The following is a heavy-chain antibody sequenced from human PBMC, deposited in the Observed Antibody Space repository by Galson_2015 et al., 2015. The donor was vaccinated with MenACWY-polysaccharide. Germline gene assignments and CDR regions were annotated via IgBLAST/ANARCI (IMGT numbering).Heavy chain of an antibody. CDR2: IKQDGSER. D-gene: IGHD1-26*01. J-gene: IGHJ4*02. V-gene: IGHV3-7*01. Sequence: SLRLSCAASEFTLSSFWMAWVRQAPGKGLEWVANIKQDGSERYYVDSVQGRFTISRDNAENSLFLQMNSLRAEDTAVYYCARVRLRDVGRYFDCWGQGTPVTVSS. CDR1: EFTLSSFW. CDR3: ARVRLRDVGRYFDC.